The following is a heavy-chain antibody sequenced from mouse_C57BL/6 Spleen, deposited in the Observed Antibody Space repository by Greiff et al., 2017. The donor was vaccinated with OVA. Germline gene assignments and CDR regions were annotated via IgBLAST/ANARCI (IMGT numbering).Heavy chain of an antibody. Sequence: VQLQQSGAELVMPGASVKLSCKASGYTFTSYWMHWVKQRPGQGLEWIGEIDPSDSYTNYNQKFKGKSTLTVDKSSSTAYMQLSSLTSEDSAVYYSARGGYSNYVSFADWGQGTLVTVSA. CDR3: ARGGYSNYVSFAD. CDR2: IDPSDSYT. D-gene: IGHD2-5*01. CDR1: GYTFTSYW. V-gene: IGHV1-69*01. J-gene: IGHJ3*01.